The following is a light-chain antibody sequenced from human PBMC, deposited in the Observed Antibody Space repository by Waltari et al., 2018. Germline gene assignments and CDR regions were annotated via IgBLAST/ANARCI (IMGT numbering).Light chain of an antibody. V-gene: IGLV2-14*01. J-gene: IGLJ2*01. CDR3: SSYTSSSTVV. CDR2: EVS. CDR1: SSDVGGYNQ. Sequence: QSALTQPASVSGSPGRSFTISCTGTSSDVGGYNQVYLSQQHPGNAPKLMIYEVSNRPSGVSNRFSGSKSGNTASLTISGLQAEDEADYYCSSYTSSSTVVFGGGTKLTVL.